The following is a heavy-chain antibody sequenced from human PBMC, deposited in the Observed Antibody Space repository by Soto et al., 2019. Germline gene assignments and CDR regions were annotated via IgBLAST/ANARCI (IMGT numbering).Heavy chain of an antibody. J-gene: IGHJ4*02. CDR3: AREGRIAVAAFDY. V-gene: IGHV3-30-3*01. CDR2: ISYDGSNK. D-gene: IGHD6-19*01. Sequence: GGSLRLSCAAPGFTFSSYAMHWVRQAPGKGLEWVAVISYDGSNKYYADPVKGRFTISRDNSKNTLYLQMNSLRAEDTAVYYCAREGRIAVAAFDYWGQGTRVTVSS. CDR1: GFTFSSYA.